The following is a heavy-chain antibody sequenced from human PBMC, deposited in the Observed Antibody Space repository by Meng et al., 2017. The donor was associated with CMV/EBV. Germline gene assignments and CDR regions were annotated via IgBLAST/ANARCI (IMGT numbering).Heavy chain of an antibody. V-gene: IGHV4-39*07. CDR2: IYYSGST. J-gene: IGHJ4*02. Sequence: QLQLRGSGPGLGMPSETLSLTCTVSGGSISSSSYYWVWIRQPPGKGLEWIGSIYYSGSTYYNPSLKSRVTISVDTSKNQFSLKLSSVTTADTAVYYCARDYGDLRQDYWGQGTLVTVSS. CDR3: ARDYGDLRQDY. CDR1: GGSISSSSYY. D-gene: IGHD4-17*01.